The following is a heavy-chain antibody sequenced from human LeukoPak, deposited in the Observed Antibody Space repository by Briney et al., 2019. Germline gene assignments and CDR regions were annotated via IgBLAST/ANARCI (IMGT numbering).Heavy chain of an antibody. CDR1: GYTFTGYY. D-gene: IGHD3-10*01. J-gene: IGHJ4*02. Sequence: ASVKVSCKASGYTFTGYYMHWVRQAPGQGLEWMGWINPNSGGTNYAQKFQGRVTMTRDTSISTACMELSRLRSDDTAVYYCARDRLLWFGELLFDYWGQGTLVTVSS. CDR2: INPNSGGT. CDR3: ARDRLLWFGELLFDY. V-gene: IGHV1-2*02.